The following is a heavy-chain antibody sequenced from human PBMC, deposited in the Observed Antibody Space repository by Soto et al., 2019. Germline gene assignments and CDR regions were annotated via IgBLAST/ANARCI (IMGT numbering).Heavy chain of an antibody. Sequence: ASVKVSCKASGYTFTSYAMHWVRQAPGQRLEWMGWINAGNGNTKYSQKFQGRVTITRDTSASTAYMELGSLRSEDTAVYYCASLYSGAYYYGMDVWGQGTTVTVSS. V-gene: IGHV1-3*01. D-gene: IGHD2-15*01. CDR3: ASLYSGAYYYGMDV. CDR1: GYTFTSYA. CDR2: INAGNGNT. J-gene: IGHJ6*02.